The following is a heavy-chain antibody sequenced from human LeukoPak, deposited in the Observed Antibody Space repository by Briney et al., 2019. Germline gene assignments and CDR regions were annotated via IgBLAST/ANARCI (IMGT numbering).Heavy chain of an antibody. J-gene: IGHJ6*03. D-gene: IGHD3-10*01. CDR3: AREGMVRGRALYMDV. CDR2: ISSSGST. CDR1: GDSISSGDYY. Sequence: SETLSLTCTVSGDSISSGDYYWSWIRQPAGKGLEWIGRISSSGSTNYNPSLKSRVTISVDTSKNQFSLKLSSVTAADTAVYYCAREGMVRGRALYMDVWGKGTTVTISS. V-gene: IGHV4-61*02.